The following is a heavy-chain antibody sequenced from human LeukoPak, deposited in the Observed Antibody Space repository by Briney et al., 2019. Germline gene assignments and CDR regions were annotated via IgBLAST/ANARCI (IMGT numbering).Heavy chain of an antibody. Sequence: PSETLSLTCTVSGGSISSHYWSWIRQPPGKGLEWIGYIYYSGSTNYNPSLKSRVTISVDTSKNQFSLKLSSVTAADTAVYYCARDVTYWGQGTLVTVSS. CDR3: ARDVTY. CDR1: GGSISSHY. CDR2: IYYSGST. D-gene: IGHD2-21*02. V-gene: IGHV4-59*11. J-gene: IGHJ4*02.